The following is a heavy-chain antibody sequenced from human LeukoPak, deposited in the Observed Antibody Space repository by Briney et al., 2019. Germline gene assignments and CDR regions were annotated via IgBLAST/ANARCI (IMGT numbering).Heavy chain of an antibody. CDR2: IHHSGST. V-gene: IGHV4-34*01. Sequence: SETLSLTCAVYGGSVRDNYWSWIRQPPGKGLEWIGEIHHSGSTKYNPSLKSRVTISLDASKNQFSLKLNSMTAADTAVYYCAGHVSAAAGGRWGQGTLVTVSS. CDR1: GGSVRDNY. J-gene: IGHJ4*02. CDR3: AGHVSAAAGGR. D-gene: IGHD6-13*01.